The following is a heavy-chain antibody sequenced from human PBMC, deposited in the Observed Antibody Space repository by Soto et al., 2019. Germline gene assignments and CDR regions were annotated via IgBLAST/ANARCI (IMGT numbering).Heavy chain of an antibody. J-gene: IGHJ6*01. D-gene: IGHD5-12*01. CDR3: ARDWAERGYSGYEAVRKYYYYYGMEV. CDR2: INPSGGST. Sequence: ASVXVSFRASWYTFTIYYMHCFRQAPGQGLDGIGIINPSGGSTSYAQKFQGRVTMTRDKSTSTVYMELSSLRSEDTAVYYCARDWAERGYSGYEAVRKYYYYYGMEVWGQGTTV. CDR1: WYTFTIYY. V-gene: IGHV1-46*01.